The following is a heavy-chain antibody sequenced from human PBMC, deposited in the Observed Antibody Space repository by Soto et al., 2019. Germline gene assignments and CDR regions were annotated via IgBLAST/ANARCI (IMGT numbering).Heavy chain of an antibody. CDR2: IIPIFGTA. Sequence: QVQLVQSGAEVKKPGSSVKVSCKASGGTFSSYAISWVRQAPGQGLEWMGGIIPIFGTANYSQKFQCRVTNTADESTSTAYMKLNNLRSEDTAVYYCARGKVLMVYANGYYYGMDVWGQGTTVTVSS. CDR3: ARGKVLMVYANGYYYGMDV. J-gene: IGHJ6*02. CDR1: GGTFSSYA. D-gene: IGHD2-8*01. V-gene: IGHV1-69*12.